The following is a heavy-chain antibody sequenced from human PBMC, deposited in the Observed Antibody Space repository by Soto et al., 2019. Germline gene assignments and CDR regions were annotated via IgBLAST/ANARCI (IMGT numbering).Heavy chain of an antibody. Sequence: PSETLSLTCTVSGGSISSYYWSWIRQPPGKGLEWIGYIFSSGFTNSNPSLKSRITISVDTSKNQFYLKLSSVTAADSALYYCARRAATSYTFVYWGQGTLVTVSS. CDR1: GGSISSYY. CDR2: IFSSGFT. CDR3: ARRAATSYTFVY. V-gene: IGHV4-59*08. J-gene: IGHJ4*02. D-gene: IGHD3-16*01.